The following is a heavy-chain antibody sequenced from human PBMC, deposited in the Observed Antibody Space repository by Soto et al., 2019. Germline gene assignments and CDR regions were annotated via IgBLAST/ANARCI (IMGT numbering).Heavy chain of an antibody. V-gene: IGHV3-33*01. D-gene: IGHD3-16*02. CDR1: GFTFSSYG. Sequence: QVQLVESGGGVVQPGRSLRLSCAASGFTFSSYGMHWVRQAPGKGLEWVAVIWYDGSNKYYADSVKGRFTISRDNSKNTLYLQMNSLRAEDTAVYYCARDGSYYDYIWGSYPTAYFGYWGQGTLVTVSS. CDR3: ARDGSYYDYIWGSYPTAYFGY. J-gene: IGHJ4*02. CDR2: IWYDGSNK.